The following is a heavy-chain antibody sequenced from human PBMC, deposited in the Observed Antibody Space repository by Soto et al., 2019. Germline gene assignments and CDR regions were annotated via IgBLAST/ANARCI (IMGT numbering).Heavy chain of an antibody. D-gene: IGHD1-26*01. V-gene: IGHV3-30-3*01. CDR3: GPEGVGATGH. CDR2: ISYDGSNK. CDR1: GFTFSSYA. J-gene: IGHJ4*02. Sequence: QVQLVESGGGVVQPGRSLRLSCAASGFTFSSYAMHWVRQAPGKGLEWVAVISYDGSNKYYADSVKGRFTISRDNSKNTLYLKMNSLRAEDTAGYYCGPEGVGATGHWGQGTLVTVSS.